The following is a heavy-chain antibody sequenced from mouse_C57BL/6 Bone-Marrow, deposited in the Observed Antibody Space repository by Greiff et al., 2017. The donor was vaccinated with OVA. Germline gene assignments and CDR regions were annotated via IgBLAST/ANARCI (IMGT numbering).Heavy chain of an antibody. Sequence: EVHLVESGGGLAKPGGSLKLSCAASGFTFSSYAMSWVRQTPEKRLEWVATISDGGSYTYYPDNVKGRFTISRDNAKNNLYLQMSHLKSEDTAMYYCARVPLRSFFDYWGQGTTLTVSS. D-gene: IGHD1-1*01. J-gene: IGHJ2*01. V-gene: IGHV5-4*01. CDR3: ARVPLRSFFDY. CDR2: ISDGGSYT. CDR1: GFTFSSYA.